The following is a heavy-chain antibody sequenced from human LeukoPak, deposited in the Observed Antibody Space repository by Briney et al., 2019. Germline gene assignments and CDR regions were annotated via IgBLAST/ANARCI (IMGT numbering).Heavy chain of an antibody. CDR1: GFTFSSYG. J-gene: IGHJ4*02. V-gene: IGHV3-30*18. Sequence: PGGSLRLSCAASGFTFSSYGMRWVRQAPGKGLEWVAVMSDDGNNKYYADSVKGRFTISRDNSKNTLYLQMNSLRAEDMAVYYCAKDSSSWYYYFDYWGQGTLVTVSS. CDR3: AKDSSSWYYYFDY. CDR2: MSDDGNNK. D-gene: IGHD6-13*01.